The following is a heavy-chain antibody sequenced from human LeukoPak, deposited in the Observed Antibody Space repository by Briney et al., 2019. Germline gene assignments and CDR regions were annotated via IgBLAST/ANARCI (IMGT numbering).Heavy chain of an antibody. CDR3: ASPYYDILTVHDAFDI. CDR1: GFTFSSYA. J-gene: IGHJ3*02. CDR2: GSGART. D-gene: IGHD3-9*01. Sequence: GGSLRLPCAASGFTFSSYAMTWVRQAPGKGLQWVSAGSGARTYYADSVKGRFTISRDNSRDTLYLQMNSLRAEDTAVYYCASPYYDILTVHDAFDIWGQGTMVTVSS. V-gene: IGHV3-23*01.